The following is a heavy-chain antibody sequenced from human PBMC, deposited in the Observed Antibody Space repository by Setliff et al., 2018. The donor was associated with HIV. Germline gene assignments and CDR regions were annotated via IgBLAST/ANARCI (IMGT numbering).Heavy chain of an antibody. CDR1: GGSFTDIGGSFTDYY. J-gene: IGHJ6*03. Sequence: PSETLSLTCAVFGGSFTDIGGSFTDYYWIWIRQPPGKGLEWIGEINHSGSPHYNPSLKSRFTISVDTSKNQFSLKVNSVTAADTAVYYWATGARLLAGYSDRWDYYYMAVWGKGTTVTVSS. CDR2: INHSGSP. CDR3: ATGARLLAGYSDRWDYYYMAV. V-gene: IGHV4-34*01. D-gene: IGHD6-13*01.